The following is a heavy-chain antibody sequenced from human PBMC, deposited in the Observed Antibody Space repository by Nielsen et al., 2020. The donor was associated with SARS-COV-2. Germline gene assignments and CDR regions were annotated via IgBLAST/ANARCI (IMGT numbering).Heavy chain of an antibody. Sequence: RGSLRLSCAASGFTFSSYPMHWVRQAPGKGLELVAIISFDGSNKYYADSVRGRFTISRDNPTNTLYLQMSSLRADDTAIYYCARADTVIITGPYDYWGQGTLVTVSS. V-gene: IGHV3-30*04. CDR1: GFTFSSYP. CDR2: ISFDGSNK. D-gene: IGHD3-16*01. CDR3: ARADTVIITGPYDY. J-gene: IGHJ4*02.